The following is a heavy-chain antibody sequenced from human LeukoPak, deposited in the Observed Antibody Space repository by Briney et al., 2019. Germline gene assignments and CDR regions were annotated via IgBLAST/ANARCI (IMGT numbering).Heavy chain of an antibody. CDR2: IIPIFGTV. V-gene: IGHV1-69*05. CDR1: GGTFSSYA. D-gene: IGHD3-10*01. J-gene: IGHJ3*02. Sequence: SVKVSCKASGGTFSSYAISWVRQAPGQGLEWMGGIIPIFGTVNYAQKFQGRVAITTDESTSTAYMELSSLRSEDTAVYYCARETPPRITMVRGVFDAFDIWGQGTMVTVSS. CDR3: ARETPPRITMVRGVFDAFDI.